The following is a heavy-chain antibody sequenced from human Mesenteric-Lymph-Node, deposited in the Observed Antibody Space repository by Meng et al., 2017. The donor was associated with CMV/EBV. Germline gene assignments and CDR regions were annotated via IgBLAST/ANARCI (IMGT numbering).Heavy chain of an antibody. Sequence: GGSLRLSCAASGFTFSSYSMNWVRQAPGKGLEWVSSISSSSYIYYADSVRGRFNSSIDNAKNSLYLQMNSLRAADMSVYDCARDWTTVSSLLKDYYYYYGMDVWGQGTTVTVSS. CDR1: GFTFSSYS. V-gene: IGHV3-21*01. CDR3: ARDWTTVSSLLKDYYYYYGMDV. CDR2: ISSSSYI. J-gene: IGHJ6*02. D-gene: IGHD4-11*01.